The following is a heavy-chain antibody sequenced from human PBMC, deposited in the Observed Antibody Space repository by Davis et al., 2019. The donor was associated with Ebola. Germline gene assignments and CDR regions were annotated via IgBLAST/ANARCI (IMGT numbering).Heavy chain of an antibody. Sequence: ASVKVSCKVSGYTLTELSMHWVRLAPGKGLEWMGGFDPEDGETIYAQKFQGRVTMTEDTSTDTAYMELSSLRSEDTAVYYCATVGVGGVRVGYYYGMDVWGQGTTVTVSS. V-gene: IGHV1-24*01. CDR3: ATVGVGGVRVGYYYGMDV. J-gene: IGHJ6*02. CDR1: GYTLTELS. D-gene: IGHD3-10*01. CDR2: FDPEDGET.